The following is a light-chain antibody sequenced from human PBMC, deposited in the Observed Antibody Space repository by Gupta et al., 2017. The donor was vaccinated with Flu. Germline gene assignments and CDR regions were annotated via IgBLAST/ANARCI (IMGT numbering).Light chain of an antibody. CDR1: QRVSSSY. CDR3: QQYGSSSNT. J-gene: IGKJ2*01. CDR2: GAS. V-gene: IGKV3-20*01. Sequence: ERATLSCRASQRVSSSYLAWYQQKPGQAPRLLIYGASSRATGIPDRFSGSGSGTDFTLTISRLEPEDFAVYYCQQYGSSSNTFGQGTKLEIK.